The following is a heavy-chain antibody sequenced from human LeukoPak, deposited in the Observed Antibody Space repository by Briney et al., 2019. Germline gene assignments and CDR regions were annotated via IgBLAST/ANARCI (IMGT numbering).Heavy chain of an antibody. Sequence: PGGSLRLSCAASGFTFSSYAMSWVRQAPGKGLEWVSAISGSGGSTYYADSVKGRFTISRDNSKNTLYLQMNSLRAEDTAVYYCARDRNTDFWSGYYTNYCDYWGQGTLVTVSS. V-gene: IGHV3-23*01. D-gene: IGHD3-3*01. CDR3: ARDRNTDFWSGYYTNYCDY. J-gene: IGHJ4*02. CDR1: GFTFSSYA. CDR2: ISGSGGST.